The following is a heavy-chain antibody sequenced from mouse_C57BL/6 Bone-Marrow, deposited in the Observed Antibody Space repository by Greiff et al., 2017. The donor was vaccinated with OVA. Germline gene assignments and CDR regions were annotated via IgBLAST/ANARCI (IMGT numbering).Heavy chain of an antibody. CDR2: IDPSDSYT. Sequence: QVQLQQPGAELVMPGASVKLSCKASGYTFTSYWMHWVKQRPGQGLEWIGAIDPSDSYTNYNQKFKGKSTLTVDKSSSTAYMQLSSLTSEDSAVYDGARAYDGYYGFAYWGQGTLVTVSA. J-gene: IGHJ3*01. D-gene: IGHD2-3*01. CDR3: ARAYDGYYGFAY. V-gene: IGHV1-69*01. CDR1: GYTFTSYW.